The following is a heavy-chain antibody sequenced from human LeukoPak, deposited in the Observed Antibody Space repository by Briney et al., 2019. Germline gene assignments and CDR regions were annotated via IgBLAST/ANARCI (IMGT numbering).Heavy chain of an antibody. CDR3: AREHSSSSGKVFDY. V-gene: IGHV1-2*02. D-gene: IGHD6-6*01. Sequence: AASVKVSCKASGYTFPGYYMHWVRQAPGQGLEWMGWINHNSGGTNYAQKFQGRVTMTRDTSISTAYMELSRLRSDDTAVYYCAREHSSSSGKVFDYWGQGTLVTVSS. J-gene: IGHJ4*02. CDR2: INHNSGGT. CDR1: GYTFPGYY.